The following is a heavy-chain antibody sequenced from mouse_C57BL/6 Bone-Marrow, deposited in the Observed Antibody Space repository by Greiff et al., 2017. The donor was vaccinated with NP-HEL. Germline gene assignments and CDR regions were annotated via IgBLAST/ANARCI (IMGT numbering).Heavy chain of an antibody. V-gene: IGHV2-5*01. CDR2: IWRGGST. J-gene: IGHJ4*01. CDR1: GFSLTSYG. CDR3: AKRIYYYGSSPYYYAMDY. Sequence: VQLQQSGPGLVQPSQSLSITCTVSGFSLTSYGVHWVRQSPGKGLEWLGVIWRGGSTDYNAAFMSRLSITKDNSKSQVFFKMNSLQADDTAIYYCAKRIYYYGSSPYYYAMDYWGQGTSVTVSS. D-gene: IGHD1-1*01.